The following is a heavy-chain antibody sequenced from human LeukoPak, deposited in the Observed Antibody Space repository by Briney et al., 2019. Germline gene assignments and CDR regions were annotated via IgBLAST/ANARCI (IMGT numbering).Heavy chain of an antibody. CDR2: ISYDGSNK. CDR1: GFTFSSYG. CDR3: AKVRYSSSWLQPNFDY. D-gene: IGHD6-13*01. V-gene: IGHV3-30*18. Sequence: QPGGSLRLSCAASGFTFSSYGMHWVRQAPGKGLEWVAAISYDGSNKYHADSLEGRFTISRDNSKNTLYLQMNSLRVEDTAVYYCAKVRYSSSWLQPNFDYWGQGTLVTGSS. J-gene: IGHJ4*02.